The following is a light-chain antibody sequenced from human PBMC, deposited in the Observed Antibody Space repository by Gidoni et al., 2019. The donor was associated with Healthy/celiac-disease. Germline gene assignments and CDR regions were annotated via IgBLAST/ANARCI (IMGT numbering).Light chain of an antibody. CDR2: DAS. J-gene: IGKJ5*01. CDR1: QDISNY. CDR3: QQYDNLPIT. V-gene: IGKV1-33*01. Sequence: IQMTQSPSSLSASVGYRVTITCQASQDISNYLNWYQQKPGKAPKLLIYDASNLETGVPSRFSGSGSGTDFTFTIRSLQPEDIATYYCQQYDNLPITCGQGTRLEIK.